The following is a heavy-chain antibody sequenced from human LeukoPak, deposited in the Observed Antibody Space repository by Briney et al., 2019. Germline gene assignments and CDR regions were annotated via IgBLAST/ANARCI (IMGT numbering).Heavy chain of an antibody. Sequence: GGSLRLSCAASGFTFNSYWMNWVRQAPGKGLEWVANTNLDGSEKYYVDSVKGRFTISRDNAKNSLYLQMNSLRAEDTAVYYCASSKGFDYWGQGTLDTVSS. CDR3: ASSKGFDY. V-gene: IGHV3-7*01. CDR1: GFTFNSYW. CDR2: TNLDGSEK. J-gene: IGHJ4*02.